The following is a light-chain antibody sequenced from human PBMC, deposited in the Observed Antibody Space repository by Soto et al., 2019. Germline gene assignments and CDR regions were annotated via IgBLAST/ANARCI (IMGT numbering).Light chain of an antibody. CDR2: GAS. V-gene: IGKV3D-15*01. Sequence: EIVLTQSPGTLSLSPGDRATLSCRASQSVSSSYLAWYQQKPGQAPGLLIYGASSRATGIPVRFSGSGSGTEFTLTISSLQSEDFAVYYCQQYNNWPFITFGQGTRLEIK. CDR3: QQYNNWPFIT. CDR1: QSVSSSY. J-gene: IGKJ5*01.